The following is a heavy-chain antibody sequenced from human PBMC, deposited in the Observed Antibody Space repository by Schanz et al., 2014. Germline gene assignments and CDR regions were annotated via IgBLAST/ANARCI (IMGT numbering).Heavy chain of an antibody. V-gene: IGHV3-53*01. CDR2: MYINSGST. J-gene: IGHJ4*02. Sequence: EVQLVESGGGLIQPGGSLRLSCAVSGFTVNTNYMSWVRQAPGKGLEWISSMYINSGSTQYADSVKGRFIISRDSSKNTPFLQMNSLRAEDPAVYYCARDKGGYYPFDYWGQGTLVTVSS. CDR1: GFTVNTNY. D-gene: IGHD3-3*01. CDR3: ARDKGGYYPFDY.